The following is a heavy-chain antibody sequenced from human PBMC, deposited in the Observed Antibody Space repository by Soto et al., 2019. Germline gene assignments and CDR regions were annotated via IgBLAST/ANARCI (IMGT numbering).Heavy chain of an antibody. D-gene: IGHD6-19*01. V-gene: IGHV4-39*01. CDR2: IYYSGST. J-gene: IGHJ6*02. CDR3: AHPAPGYSSGWYEGGEYYYGMDV. CDR1: GGSISSSSYY. Sequence: PSGTLSLTCTVSGGSISSSSYYWGWIRQPPGKGLEWIGSIYYSGSTYYNPSLKSRVTISVDTSKNQFSLKLSSVTAADTAVYYCAHPAPGYSSGWYEGGEYYYGMDVWGQGTTVTVS.